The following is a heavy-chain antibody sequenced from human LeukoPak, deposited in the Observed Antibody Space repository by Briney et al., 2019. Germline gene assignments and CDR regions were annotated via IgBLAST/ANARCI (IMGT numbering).Heavy chain of an antibody. J-gene: IGHJ6*02. CDR2: IGGSGGNT. V-gene: IGHV3-23*01. CDR3: ARLAVVAATGGYYGMDV. CDR1: GVTFKNYA. Sequence: GGSLRLSCAASGVTFKNYAMSWVRQAPGKGLEWVSTIGGSGGNTYYADSVKGRFTISRDNSRNTLYLQMNSLRAGDTAVYYCARLAVVAATGGYYGMDVWGQGTTVTVSS. D-gene: IGHD2-15*01.